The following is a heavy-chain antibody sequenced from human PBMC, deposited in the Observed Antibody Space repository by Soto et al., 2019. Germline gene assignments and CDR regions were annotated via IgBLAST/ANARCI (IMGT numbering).Heavy chain of an antibody. J-gene: IGHJ4*02. CDR3: ATPACAATWCSPSHNLDN. V-gene: IGHV1-69*09. CDR2: LNPLSGIS. Sequence: QVQLVQSGAEVKKPESSVKVSCKTSGGTFVRHVISWVRQAPGQGPEWMGKLNPLSGISNYAQKFQDRVTFTADTDSSTAYMELSSLRSDDTAVYYCATPACAATWCSPSHNLDNWGQGTLVTVSS. D-gene: IGHD2-2*01. CDR1: GGTFVRHV.